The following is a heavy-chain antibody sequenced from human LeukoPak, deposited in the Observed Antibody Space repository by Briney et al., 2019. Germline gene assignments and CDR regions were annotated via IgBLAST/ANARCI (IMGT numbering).Heavy chain of an antibody. D-gene: IGHD5-18*01. V-gene: IGHV3-30*18. Sequence: GGSLRLSCAASGFTFNSYGMHWVRQAPGKGLEWVAVISYDGPNKYYADSVKGRFTISRDDSKSTLYLQMNSLRPEDTAVYYCAKEKLPSGYSFLTDYWGQGTLVTVTS. CDR3: AKEKLPSGYSFLTDY. CDR2: ISYDGPNK. J-gene: IGHJ4*02. CDR1: GFTFNSYG.